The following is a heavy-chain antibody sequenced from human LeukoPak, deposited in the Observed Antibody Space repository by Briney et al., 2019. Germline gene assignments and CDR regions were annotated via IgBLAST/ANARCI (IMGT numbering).Heavy chain of an antibody. J-gene: IGHJ6*04. D-gene: IGHD2-2*01. Sequence: SETLFLTCAVSGGSITSGGYSWSWIRQPPGKGLEWIGYIYHSGSTHYNPSLKSRLTISVDRSKNQFSLKLSSVTAADTAVYYCARAVGYCTSTSCSNLILDVWGKGTTVTVSS. V-gene: IGHV4-30-2*01. CDR3: ARAVGYCTSTSCSNLILDV. CDR1: GGSITSGGYS. CDR2: IYHSGST.